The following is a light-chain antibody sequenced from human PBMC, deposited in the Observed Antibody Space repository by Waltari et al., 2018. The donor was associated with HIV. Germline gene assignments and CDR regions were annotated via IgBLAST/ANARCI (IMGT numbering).Light chain of an antibody. CDR2: EVS. CDR1: SRDVGGSNS. J-gene: IGLJ1*01. Sequence: QSALTQPPSASGSPAQSVTISCTGTSRDVGGSNSVPCYQHHPGKAPKLCIYEVSKRPSGVPDRFSGSKSGNTASLTVSGLQAEDEADYYCSSYAASLFVFGTGTKVTVL. CDR3: SSYAASLFV. V-gene: IGLV2-8*01.